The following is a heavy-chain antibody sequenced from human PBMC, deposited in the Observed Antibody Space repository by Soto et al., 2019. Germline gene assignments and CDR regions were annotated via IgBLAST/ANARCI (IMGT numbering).Heavy chain of an antibody. V-gene: IGHV1-69*13. J-gene: IGHJ6*02. CDR2: IIPIFGTA. Sequence: SVKVSCKASGVTFSSYAISWVRQAPGQGLEWMGGIIPIFGTANYAQKFQGRVTITADESTSTAYMELSSLRSEDKAVYYCARRYYYYYYGMDVWGQGTTVTVSS. CDR1: GVTFSSYA. CDR3: ARRYYYYYYGMDV.